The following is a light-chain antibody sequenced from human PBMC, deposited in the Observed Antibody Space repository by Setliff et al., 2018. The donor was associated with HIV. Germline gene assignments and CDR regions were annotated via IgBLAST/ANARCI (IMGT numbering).Light chain of an antibody. CDR1: SSDVGGYNF. CDR3: SSYAGSSFYV. J-gene: IGLJ1*01. V-gene: IGLV2-8*01. Sequence: QSVLTQPPSAFGSPGQSVTISCTGTSSDVGGYNFVSWYQHHPGNAPKLMIYDVSKRPSGVPDRFSGSKSGNTASLTVSGLQAEDEADYYCSSYAGSSFYVFGTGTKVTVL. CDR2: DVS.